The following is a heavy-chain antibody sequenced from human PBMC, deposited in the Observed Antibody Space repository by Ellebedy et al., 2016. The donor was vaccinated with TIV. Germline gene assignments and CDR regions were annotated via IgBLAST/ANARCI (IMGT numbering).Heavy chain of an antibody. CDR3: VGFGVFNL. V-gene: IGHV3-48*04. J-gene: IGHJ5*02. Sequence: GESLKISCAASGFTFSSYAMHWVRQAPGKGLEWVSYIISSSSTIYYADSVKGRFTISRENAKNALFLQMDGLRVDDSAVYYCVGFGVFNLWGQGAPVTVSS. D-gene: IGHD3-3*01. CDR1: GFTFSSYA. CDR2: IISSSSTI.